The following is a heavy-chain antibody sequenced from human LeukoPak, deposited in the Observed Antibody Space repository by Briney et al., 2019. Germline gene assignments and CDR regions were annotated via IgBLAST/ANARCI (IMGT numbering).Heavy chain of an antibody. CDR2: ISGYNGNT. CDR1: GYRFNAYG. Sequence: ASVKVSCKTSGYRFNAYGISWVRQAPGQGLEWMGWISGYNGNTNYGEKLQGRLTMTIDTSTTTAYMELSGLRSDDPAVYRCGRVFGFGNTGDDAFDTWGQGTLVTVSS. V-gene: IGHV1-18*01. CDR3: GRVFGFGNTGDDAFDT. J-gene: IGHJ3*02. D-gene: IGHD3-10*01.